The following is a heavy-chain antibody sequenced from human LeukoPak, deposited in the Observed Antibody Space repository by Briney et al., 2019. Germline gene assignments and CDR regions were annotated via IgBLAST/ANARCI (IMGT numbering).Heavy chain of an antibody. CDR2: IYYSGST. CDR1: GDSINKSSYY. CDR3: ARGVSSTPYYFDY. V-gene: IGHV4-39*07. Sequence: PSETLSLTCTVSGDSINKSSYYWGWLRQPPGKELEWIGTIYYSGSTYYNPSLKSRVTISIDTSKNHFSLRLNSVSAADTAVYYCARGVSSTPYYFDYWGQGTLVTVSS. J-gene: IGHJ4*02. D-gene: IGHD2-2*01.